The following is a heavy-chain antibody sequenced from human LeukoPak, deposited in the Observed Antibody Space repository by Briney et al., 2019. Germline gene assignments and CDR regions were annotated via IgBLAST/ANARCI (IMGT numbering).Heavy chain of an antibody. CDR2: VSPSDSDT. J-gene: IGHJ6*03. Sequence: GESLKISCEGSGYTFTNFWIGWVRQMPGKGLEWMEIVSPSDSDTRYSPSFQGQVTISADKSITTAYLQWSSLKASDTAMYYCARLTGPLYYYYYMDVWGKGTTVTVSS. CDR3: ARLTGPLYYYYYMDV. D-gene: IGHD1-14*01. CDR1: GYTFTNFW. V-gene: IGHV5-51*01.